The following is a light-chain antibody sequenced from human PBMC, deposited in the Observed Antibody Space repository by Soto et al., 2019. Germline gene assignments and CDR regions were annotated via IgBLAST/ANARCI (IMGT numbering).Light chain of an antibody. V-gene: IGLV2-14*01. CDR3: SSYTSSSTLV. Sequence: QSARAQPASVSGSPGQSITISCTGTSSDVGGYKYVSWYQQHPGKAPKLMIYDVSNRPSGVSNRFSGSKSGYTASLTISGLQAEDEADYYCSSYTSSSTLVFGTGTKLTVL. CDR2: DVS. CDR1: SSDVGGYKY. J-gene: IGLJ1*01.